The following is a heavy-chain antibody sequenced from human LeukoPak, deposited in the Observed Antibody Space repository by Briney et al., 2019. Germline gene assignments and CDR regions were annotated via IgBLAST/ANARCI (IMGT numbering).Heavy chain of an antibody. D-gene: IGHD1-1*01. V-gene: IGHV5-51*01. CDR1: GYSFTSYW. CDR2: IYPGDSDT. Sequence: GESLKISCKGSGYSFTSYWIGWVRQMPGKGLEWMGIIYPGDSDTRYSPSFQGQVTISADKSISTAYLQWSSLKASDTAMYYCARRGGTTGTQGGRYYFDYWGQGTLVTVSS. J-gene: IGHJ4*02. CDR3: ARRGGTTGTQGGRYYFDY.